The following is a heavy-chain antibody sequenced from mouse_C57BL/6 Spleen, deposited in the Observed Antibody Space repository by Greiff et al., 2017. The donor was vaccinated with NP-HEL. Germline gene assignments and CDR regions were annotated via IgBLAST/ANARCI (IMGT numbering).Heavy chain of an antibody. D-gene: IGHD1-1*01. J-gene: IGHJ2*01. CDR2: IYPGDGDT. V-gene: IGHV1-80*01. CDR1: GYAFSSYW. Sequence: VQLQQSGAELVKPGASVKISCKASGYAFSSYWMNWVKQRPGKGLEWIGQIYPGDGDTNYNGKFKGKATLTADKSSSTAYMQLSSLTSEDSAVYFCARADYYGSSYGDYWVQGTTLTVSS. CDR3: ARADYYGSSYGDY.